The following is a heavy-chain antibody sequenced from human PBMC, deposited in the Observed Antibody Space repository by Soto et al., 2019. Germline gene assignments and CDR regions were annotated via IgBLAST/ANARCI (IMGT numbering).Heavy chain of an antibody. J-gene: IGHJ1*01. Sequence: GGSLRLSCVASGFIFSDYAMHWARQAPGKGLEWVALISPAGTNQYYADSAKGRFTISRDNSKNTLYLQMNSLRPEDTGLYYCARETSSISPRLFQHWGHGTMVTVSS. CDR1: GFIFSDYA. D-gene: IGHD6-6*01. CDR2: ISPAGTNQ. CDR3: ARETSSISPRLFQH. V-gene: IGHV3-30-3*01.